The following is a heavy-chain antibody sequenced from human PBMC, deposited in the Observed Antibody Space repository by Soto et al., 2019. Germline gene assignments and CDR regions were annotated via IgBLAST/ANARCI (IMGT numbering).Heavy chain of an antibody. CDR2: ISSSSSTI. CDR1: GFTFSSYS. CDR3: ASGSGYGLGYTTFFDY. Sequence: GGSLRLSCAASGFTFSSYSMNWVRQAPGKGLEWVSYISSSSSTIYYADSVKGRFTISRDNAKNSLYLQMNSLRAEDTAVYYCASGSGYGLGYTTFFDYWGQGTLVTVSS. D-gene: IGHD5-12*01. V-gene: IGHV3-48*01. J-gene: IGHJ4*02.